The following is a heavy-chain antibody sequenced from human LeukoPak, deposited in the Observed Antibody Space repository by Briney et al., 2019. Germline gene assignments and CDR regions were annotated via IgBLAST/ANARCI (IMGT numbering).Heavy chain of an antibody. CDR3: ARGLVSNTKDY. CDR2: IHPNSGNT. J-gene: IGHJ4*02. V-gene: IGHV1-8*03. D-gene: IGHD2-2*01. CDR1: GYTFTSYD. Sequence: GASVKVSCKASGYTFTSYDINWVRQAPGQGLEWMGWIHPNSGNTGSAQKFQGRVTITRDTSISTACMELNSLRSEDTAVYYCARGLVSNTKDYWGQGTLVTVSS.